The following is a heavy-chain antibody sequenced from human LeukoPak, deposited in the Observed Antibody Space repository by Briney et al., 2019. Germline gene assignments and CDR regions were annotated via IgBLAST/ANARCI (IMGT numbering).Heavy chain of an antibody. CDR3: ARDHDGKDC. D-gene: IGHD1-1*01. CDR1: GFTFSSEW. Sequence: GGSLRLSCVASGFTFSSEWMSRVRQAPGKGLEWVTNINQDGSQKYYEDSVKGRFTVSIDNAKNSLYLHMNGLRADDTAIYYCARDHDGKDCWGQGTLVTVSS. CDR2: INQDGSQK. V-gene: IGHV3-7*01. J-gene: IGHJ4*02.